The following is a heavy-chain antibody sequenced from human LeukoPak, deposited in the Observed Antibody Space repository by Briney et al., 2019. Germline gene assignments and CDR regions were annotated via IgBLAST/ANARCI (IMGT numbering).Heavy chain of an antibody. CDR3: ARDQEGFDY. Sequence: ASVKVSCKASGYTFTSNYIHWVRQAPGQGLEWMGMIYPRDGSTSYAQKFQGRVTATRDTSTSTVHMELSGLRSEDTAVYYCARDQEGFDYWGQGTLVTVSS. V-gene: IGHV1-46*01. J-gene: IGHJ4*02. CDR1: GYTFTSNY. CDR2: IYPRDGST.